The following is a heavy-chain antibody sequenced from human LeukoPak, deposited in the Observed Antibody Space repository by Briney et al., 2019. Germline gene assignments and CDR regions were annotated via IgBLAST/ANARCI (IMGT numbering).Heavy chain of an antibody. CDR1: GGSISSYY. V-gene: IGHV4-59*01. J-gene: IGHJ5*02. Sequence: SETLSLTCTVSGGSISSYYWSWIRRPPGKGLEWIGYIYYSGNTNYNPSLKSRLTMSVDTSKNQSSLKLSSVTAADTAVYYCARDLGYCSTTSCYTWFDPWGQGTLVTVSS. D-gene: IGHD2-2*02. CDR2: IYYSGNT. CDR3: ARDLGYCSTTSCYTWFDP.